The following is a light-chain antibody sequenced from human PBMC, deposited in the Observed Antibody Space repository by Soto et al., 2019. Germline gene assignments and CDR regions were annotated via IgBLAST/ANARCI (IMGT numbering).Light chain of an antibody. CDR1: SSDVGGYNY. V-gene: IGLV2-14*01. CDR3: SSYASSSTYV. J-gene: IGLJ1*01. CDR2: DVS. Sequence: QSALTQPASVSGSPGQSITIACTGTSSDVGGYNYVSWYQQYPGKAPRLVISDVSNRPSGVSNRFSGSKSGNSASLTISGLQAEEEADYYCSSYASSSTYVFGTGTKVTVL.